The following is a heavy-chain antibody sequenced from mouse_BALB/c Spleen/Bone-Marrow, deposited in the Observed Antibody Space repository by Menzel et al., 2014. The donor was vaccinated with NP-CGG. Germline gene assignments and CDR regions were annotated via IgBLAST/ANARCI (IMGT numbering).Heavy chain of an antibody. CDR3: ARSGFDY. V-gene: IGHV1S130*01. D-gene: IGHD4-1*01. CDR1: GYTFTSSW. J-gene: IGHJ2*01. Sequence: VQLQQSGSVLVRPGASVKLSCKASGYTFTSSWMHWAKQRPGQGLEWIGEIHPNSGNTNYNEKFKSKATLTVDISSSTAYVDLSSLTSEDSAVYYCARSGFDYWGQGTTLTVSS. CDR2: IHPNSGNT.